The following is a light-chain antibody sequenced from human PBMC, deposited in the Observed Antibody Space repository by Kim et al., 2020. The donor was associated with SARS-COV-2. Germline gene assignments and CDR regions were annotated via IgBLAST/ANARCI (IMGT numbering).Light chain of an antibody. Sequence: SASVGDKVTITCRASRDISGFLAWYQQIPGKAPKLLIHAASTLYSGAPSRFSGSGSATHFTLTISSLQPEDFGSYYCQQVKTFPHTFGQGTKLEI. V-gene: IGKV1-9*01. CDR2: AAS. CDR1: RDISGF. J-gene: IGKJ2*01. CDR3: QQVKTFPHT.